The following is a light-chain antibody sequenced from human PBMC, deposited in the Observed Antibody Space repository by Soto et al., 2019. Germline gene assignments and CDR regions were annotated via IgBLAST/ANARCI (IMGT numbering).Light chain of an antibody. CDR2: DVS. CDR1: SSDIGGYKY. CDR3: SSYTGGSTYG. J-gene: IGLJ1*01. Sequence: QSALTQPASVSGSPGQSITISCTGTSSDIGGYKYVSWYQQHPGKAPKLMIYDVSNRPSGVSNRFSGSKSGNTATLTISGLQGEDEAAYYCSSYTGGSTYGFGTGTKRTVL. V-gene: IGLV2-14*01.